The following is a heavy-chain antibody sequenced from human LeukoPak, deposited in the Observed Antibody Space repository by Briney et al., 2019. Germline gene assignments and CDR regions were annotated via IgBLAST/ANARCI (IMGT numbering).Heavy chain of an antibody. CDR3: ARVRDGYNDAYDI. CDR2: INPSGGST. D-gene: IGHD5-24*01. Sequence: ASVKVSCKASGYTFTGYYMHWVRQAPGQGLEWMGIINPSGGSTNYAQNFQARVTMTRDTSTSTVYMELSSLRSEDTAVYYCARVRDGYNDAYDIWGQGTMVTVPS. J-gene: IGHJ3*02. V-gene: IGHV1-46*01. CDR1: GYTFTGYY.